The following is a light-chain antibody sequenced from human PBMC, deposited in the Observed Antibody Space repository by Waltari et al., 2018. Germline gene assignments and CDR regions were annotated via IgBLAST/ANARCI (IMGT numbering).Light chain of an antibody. CDR3: PSYTGGSTHVA. V-gene: IGLV2-14*01. J-gene: IGLJ2*01. CDR1: SSDIGAYPY. CDR2: DGS. Sequence: QSALTQPASVSGSPGQSITISCTGTSSDIGAYPYVARYQPFPGKAPKLIIYDGSKRPSGVSNRFSGSKSGDSASPTLSGLQVGDGAPYPCPSYTGGSTHVAFGGGTQVTVL.